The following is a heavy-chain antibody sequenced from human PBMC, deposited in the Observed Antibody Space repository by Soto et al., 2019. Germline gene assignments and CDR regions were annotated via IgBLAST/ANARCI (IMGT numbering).Heavy chain of an antibody. CDR3: AREGGIVGATAADY. V-gene: IGHV4-31*03. CDR2: IHYSGST. J-gene: IGHJ4*02. CDR1: GGSISSGGYY. D-gene: IGHD1-26*01. Sequence: QVQLQESGPGLVKPSQTLSLTCTVSGGSISSGGYYWSWIRQHPGKGLEWIGYIHYSGSTYYNPYLKSRATISVDTSKNQCSLKLRSVTAADRAVYYCAREGGIVGATAADYWGQGTLVTVSS.